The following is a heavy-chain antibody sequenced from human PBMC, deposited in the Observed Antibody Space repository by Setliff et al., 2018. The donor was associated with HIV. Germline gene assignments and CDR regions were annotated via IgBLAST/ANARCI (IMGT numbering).Heavy chain of an antibody. Sequence: SETLSLTCTISGGSFGVYRWSWIRQSAGRGLEWIGRIDSSGTTDYKPSLKGRVTISFDTSKNQFSLILTSVTAADTAVYYCATQGLTVPIPGGYFQHWGPGILVTV. V-gene: IGHV4-4*07. CDR2: IDSSGTT. CDR1: GGSFGVYR. J-gene: IGHJ1*01. CDR3: ATQGLTVPIPGGYFQH. D-gene: IGHD2-21*02.